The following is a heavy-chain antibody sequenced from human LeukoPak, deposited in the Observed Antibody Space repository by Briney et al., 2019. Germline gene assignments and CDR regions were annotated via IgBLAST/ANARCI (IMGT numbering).Heavy chain of an antibody. Sequence: PGGSLRLSCAASGSTFDDYAMHWVRQAPGKGLEWVSGISWNSGSIGYADSVKGRFTISRDNAKNSLYLQMNSLRAEDTALYYCAKDMAGGIAVAGTGFDYWGQGTLVTVSS. J-gene: IGHJ4*02. CDR3: AKDMAGGIAVAGTGFDY. D-gene: IGHD6-19*01. CDR1: GSTFDDYA. V-gene: IGHV3-9*01. CDR2: ISWNSGSI.